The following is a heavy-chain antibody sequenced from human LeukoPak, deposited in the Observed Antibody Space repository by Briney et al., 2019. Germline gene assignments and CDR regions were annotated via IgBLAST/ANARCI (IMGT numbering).Heavy chain of an antibody. CDR2: ISSSGSTI. V-gene: IGHV3-11*01. J-gene: IGHJ6*02. Sequence: PGGSLTLSCAVSGFTFSDYYMSWIRQAPGKGLEWVSYISSSGSTIFYADPVKGRFTISKDNDKNSLYLQMKSLSAEDTAEYYCARDADVVVAAAIHPYNYYGMDVWGQGTTVTVSS. CDR1: GFTFSDYY. CDR3: ARDADVVVAAAIHPYNYYGMDV. D-gene: IGHD2-2*01.